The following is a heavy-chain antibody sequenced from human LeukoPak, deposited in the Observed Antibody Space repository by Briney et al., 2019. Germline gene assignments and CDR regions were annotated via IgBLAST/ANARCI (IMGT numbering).Heavy chain of an antibody. CDR1: GFTFSSYD. CDR3: ARWSTLYGMDV. V-gene: IGHV3-13*01. D-gene: IGHD3-16*01. J-gene: IGHJ6*02. Sequence: PGGSLRLSCAASGFTFSSYDMHWVRQATGKGLEWVSAIGTAGDTYYPGSVKGRFTISRENAKNSLYLQMNSLRAGDTAVYYCARWSTLYGMDVWGQGTTVTVSS. CDR2: IGTAGDT.